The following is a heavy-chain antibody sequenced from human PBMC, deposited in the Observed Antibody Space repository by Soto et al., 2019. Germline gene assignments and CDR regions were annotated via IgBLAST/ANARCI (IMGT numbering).Heavy chain of an antibody. CDR3: ATLGGTAMVKIDY. J-gene: IGHJ4*02. D-gene: IGHD5-18*01. Sequence: QVQLVQSGAEVKKPGSSVKVSCKASGGTFSSYAISWVRQAPGQGIEWMGGIIAIFGTANYAQKFQGRVTITADKSTSTADMELSSLRSEDTAVYYCATLGGTAMVKIDYWGQGTLVTVSS. CDR1: GGTFSSYA. V-gene: IGHV1-69*06. CDR2: IIAIFGTA.